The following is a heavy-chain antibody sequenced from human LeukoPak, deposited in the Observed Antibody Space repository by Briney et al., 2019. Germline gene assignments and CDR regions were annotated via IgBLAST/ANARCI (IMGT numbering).Heavy chain of an antibody. CDR3: ARGITSASSITIFGVVTVYNWFDP. CDR2: INYSGST. Sequence: SETLSLTCAVYGGSFSGYYWSWIRQPPGKGLEWIGEINYSGSTNYNPSLKSRVTISVDTSKNQFSLKLSSVTAADTAVYHCARGITSASSITIFGVVTVYNWFDPWGQGTLVTVSS. V-gene: IGHV4-34*01. D-gene: IGHD3-3*01. J-gene: IGHJ5*02. CDR1: GGSFSGYY.